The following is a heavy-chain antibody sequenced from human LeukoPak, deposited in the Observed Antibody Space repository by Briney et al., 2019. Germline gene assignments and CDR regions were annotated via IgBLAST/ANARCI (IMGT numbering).Heavy chain of an antibody. D-gene: IGHD2-2*01. CDR2: IRYDGSNK. CDR3: AKDPRYCSSTSCYAFDI. CDR1: GFTFSSYG. V-gene: IGHV3-30*02. Sequence: GGSLRLSCAASGFTFSSYGMHWVRHAPGKGREGVAFIRYDGSNKYYANSVKGRFTISRDNSKNTLYLQMNSLRAEDTAVYYCAKDPRYCSSTSCYAFDIWGQGTMVTVSS. J-gene: IGHJ3*02.